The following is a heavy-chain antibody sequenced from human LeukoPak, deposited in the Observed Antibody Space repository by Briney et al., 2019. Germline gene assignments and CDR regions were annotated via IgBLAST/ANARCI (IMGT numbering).Heavy chain of an antibody. D-gene: IGHD6-19*01. CDR3: ARAHSSGWVGFYFDY. CDR1: GYTFTGYY. CDR2: INPNSGGT. J-gene: IGHJ4*02. V-gene: IGHV1-2*02. Sequence: ASVKVSCKASGYTFTGYYMHWVRQAPGQGLEWMGWINPNSGGTNYAQKFQGRVTMTRDTSISTAYMELSRLRSDDTAVYYCARAHSSGWVGFYFDYWGQGTLVTVSS.